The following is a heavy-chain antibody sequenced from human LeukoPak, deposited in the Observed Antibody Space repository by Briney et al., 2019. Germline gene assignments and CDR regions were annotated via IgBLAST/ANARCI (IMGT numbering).Heavy chain of an antibody. CDR3: AREAVRGVTLYYHYYMDV. Sequence: ASVKVSCKASGYTFTSYDINWVRQATGQGLEWMGWMNPNSGNTGYAQKFQGRVTMARNTSISTAYMELSSLRSEDTAVYYCAREAVRGVTLYYHYYMDVWGKGTTVTVSS. CDR2: MNPNSGNT. CDR1: GYTFTSYD. D-gene: IGHD3-10*01. V-gene: IGHV1-8*01. J-gene: IGHJ6*03.